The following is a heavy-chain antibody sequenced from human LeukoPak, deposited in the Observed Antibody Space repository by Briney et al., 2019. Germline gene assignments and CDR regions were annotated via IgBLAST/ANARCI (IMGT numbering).Heavy chain of an antibody. CDR3: AGSPEHCSGGSCYSFYAFDI. J-gene: IGHJ3*02. V-gene: IGHV4-59*01. Sequence: PSETLSLTCTVSGGSISSYYWSWIRQPPGKGLEWIGYIYYSGSTNYNPSLKSRVTISVDTSKNQFSLKLSSVTAADTAVYYCAGSPEHCSGGSCYSFYAFDIWGQGTMVTVSS. D-gene: IGHD2-15*01. CDR2: IYYSGST. CDR1: GGSISSYY.